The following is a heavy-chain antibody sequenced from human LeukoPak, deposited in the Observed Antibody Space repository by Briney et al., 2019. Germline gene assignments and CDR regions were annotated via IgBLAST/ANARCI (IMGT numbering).Heavy chain of an antibody. CDR3: ARHDYYYYYGMDV. CDR2: IYYSGST. CDR1: GGSISSYY. Sequence: PSETLSPTCTVSGGSISSYYWSWIRQPPGKGLEWIGYIYYSGSTNYNPSLKSRVTISVDTSKNQFSLKLSSVTAADTAVYYCARHDYYYYYGMDVWGQGTTVTVSS. V-gene: IGHV4-59*08. J-gene: IGHJ6*02.